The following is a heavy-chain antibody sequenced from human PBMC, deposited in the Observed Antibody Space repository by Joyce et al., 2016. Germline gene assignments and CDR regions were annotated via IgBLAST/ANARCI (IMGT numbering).Heavy chain of an antibody. D-gene: IGHD4-17*01. J-gene: IGHJ4*02. V-gene: IGHV3-74*01. Sequence: EVQLVESGGGLVQPGGSLGLSCEGSGFTFRRYWMHWVRQAPGKGLVWVSRINPESTTTTYADSVKGRFIISRDNAKNTLYLQMNSLRVEDTAVYYCSRDTYGYDDYWGQGTLVTVSS. CDR2: INPESTTT. CDR1: GFTFRRYW. CDR3: SRDTYGYDDY.